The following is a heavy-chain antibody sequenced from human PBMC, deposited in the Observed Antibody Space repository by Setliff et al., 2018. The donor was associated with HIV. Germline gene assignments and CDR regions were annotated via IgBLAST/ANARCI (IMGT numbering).Heavy chain of an antibody. CDR1: GYTFSAYH. CDR2: INPNRGGT. J-gene: IGHJ4*02. CDR3: VLPGYYESSGYAVDH. Sequence: GASVKVSCKASGYTFSAYHMDWVRQAPGQGLEWMGRINPNRGGTNFAQKFQGRVTLTRDTSISTAHMELTRLTADDTAVYYCVLPGYYESSGYAVDHWGQGTQVTVSS. D-gene: IGHD3-22*01. V-gene: IGHV1-2*06.